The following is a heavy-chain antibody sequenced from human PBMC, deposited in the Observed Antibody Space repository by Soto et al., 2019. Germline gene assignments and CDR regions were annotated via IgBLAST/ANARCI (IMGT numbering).Heavy chain of an antibody. V-gene: IGHV6-1*01. D-gene: IGHD6-19*01. CDR1: GDGVSSNTAA. Sequence: SQTLSLTCAISGDGVSSNTAAWNWIRSSPSRGLEWLGRTYYRSNWRHDYAVSVKSRITVNPDTSKNHFSLQLNSVTPDDTAVYYCERGVAGSGFDLWGQGTRVTVSS. J-gene: IGHJ4*02. CDR2: TYYRSNWRH. CDR3: ERGVAGSGFDL.